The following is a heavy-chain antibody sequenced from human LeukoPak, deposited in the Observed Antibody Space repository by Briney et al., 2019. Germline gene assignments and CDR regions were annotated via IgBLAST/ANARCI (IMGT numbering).Heavy chain of an antibody. D-gene: IGHD5-12*01. CDR3: AREETWQAGLFDY. J-gene: IGHJ4*02. V-gene: IGHV4-59*01. CDR2: IYYSGST. Sequence: SETLSLTCTVSGGSISSYYWSWIRQPPGKGLEWIGYIYYSGSTNYNPSLKSRVTISVDTSKNQFSLKLSPVTAADTAVYYCAREETWQAGLFDYWGQGTLVTVSS. CDR1: GGSISSYY.